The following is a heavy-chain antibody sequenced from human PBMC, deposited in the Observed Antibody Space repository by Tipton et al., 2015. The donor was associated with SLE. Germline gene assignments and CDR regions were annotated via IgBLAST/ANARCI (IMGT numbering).Heavy chain of an antibody. J-gene: IGHJ4*02. CDR1: GFTFSNYG. CDR2: ISNSGYTI. V-gene: IGHV3-48*01. Sequence: SLRLSCAASGFTFSNYGMHWVRQAPGKGLEWVSYISNSGYTIHYAESVKGRFTVFRDDAKNSLYLQMNSLRAGDTAVYYCARGYTYGFDHWGQGALVTVSS. D-gene: IGHD5-18*01. CDR3: ARGYTYGFDH.